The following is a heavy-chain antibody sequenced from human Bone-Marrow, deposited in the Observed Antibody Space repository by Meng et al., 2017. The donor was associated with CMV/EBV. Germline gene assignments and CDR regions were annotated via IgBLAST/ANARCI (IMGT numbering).Heavy chain of an antibody. V-gene: IGHV4-34*01. CDR2: INHSGST. CDR1: GGSFSGYY. J-gene: IGHJ6*02. D-gene: IGHD3-3*01. CDR3: ARAAWSGYPYYYYGMDV. Sequence: SETLSLTCAVYGGSFSGYYWSWIRQLPGKGLEWIGEINHSGSTNYNPSLKSRVTISVDTSKNQFSLKLSSVTAADTAVYYCARAAWSGYPYYYYGMDVWGQGNTVTVAS.